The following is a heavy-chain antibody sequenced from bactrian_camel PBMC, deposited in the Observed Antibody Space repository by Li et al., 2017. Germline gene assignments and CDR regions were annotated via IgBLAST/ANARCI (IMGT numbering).Heavy chain of an antibody. CDR1: GFSFDSSW. CDR3: VRSSNYWYYDY. CDR2: IQIDGSST. V-gene: IGHV3S36*01. Sequence: VQLVESGGGLVQPGGSLRLSCAGSGFSFDSSWMYWVRQAPGKGLEWVSYIQIDGSSTSYADSVKGRFTGSRDNAKNTVYLQMNSLKPEDTAVYYCVRSSNYWYYDYWGQGTQVTVS. J-gene: IGHJ4*01. D-gene: IGHD6*01.